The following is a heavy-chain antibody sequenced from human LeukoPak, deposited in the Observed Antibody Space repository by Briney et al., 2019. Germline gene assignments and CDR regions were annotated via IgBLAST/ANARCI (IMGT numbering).Heavy chain of an antibody. CDR1: GFTFSSYA. J-gene: IGHJ4*02. Sequence: PGGSLRLSCAASGFTFSSYAMSWVRQAPGKGLEWVSSISSSSSYIYYADSVKGRFTISRDNAKNSLYLQMNSLRAEDTAVYYCAKDPRWRSGTYYFDYWGQGTLVTVSS. D-gene: IGHD1-26*01. CDR3: AKDPRWRSGTYYFDY. V-gene: IGHV3-21*01. CDR2: ISSSSSYI.